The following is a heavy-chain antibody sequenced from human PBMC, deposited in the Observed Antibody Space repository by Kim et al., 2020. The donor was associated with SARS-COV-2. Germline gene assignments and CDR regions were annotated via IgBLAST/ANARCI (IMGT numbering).Heavy chain of an antibody. CDR3: ARCITICSTPPHGMDV. V-gene: IGHV4-59*01. J-gene: IGHJ6*02. CDR2: IFYSGST. Sequence: SETLSLTCTVSGGSISNFYWSWIRQPPGKGLEWIGFIFYSGSTNYNPSLKSRVTISVDTSKNQFSLKLSSVTAADTAVYYCARCITICSTPPHGMDVWGRGTTVTVSS. CDR1: GGSISNFY. D-gene: IGHD3-9*01.